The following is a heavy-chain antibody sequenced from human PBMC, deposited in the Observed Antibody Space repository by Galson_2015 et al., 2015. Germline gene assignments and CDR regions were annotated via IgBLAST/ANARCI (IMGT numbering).Heavy chain of an antibody. V-gene: IGHV4/OR15-8*02. D-gene: IGHD5-12*01. CDR1: GGSTISSKN. CDR3: AAQGGYYLDL. Sequence: SETLSLTCVVSGGSTISSKNWSWARQPPGKGLEWIAEIHHSGNTNYNPSLKSRVTISIDTSKNQFSLKLTSMTAADTATYYCAAQGGYYLDLWGQGALVTVSS. CDR2: IHHSGNT. J-gene: IGHJ4*02.